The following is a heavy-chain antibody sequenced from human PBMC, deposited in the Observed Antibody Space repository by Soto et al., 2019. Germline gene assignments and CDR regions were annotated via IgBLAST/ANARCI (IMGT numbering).Heavy chain of an antibody. CDR1: GGSFSCYY. D-gene: IGHD3-3*01. J-gene: IGHJ6*02. V-gene: IGHV4-34*01. CDR3: ARGVPNYDFWSGDYYYYYGMDV. CDR2: INHSGST. Sequence: SETLSLTCAVYGGSFSCYYWSWIRQPPGKGLEWIGEINHSGSTNYNPSLKSRVTISVDTSKNQFSLKLSSVTAADTAVYYCARGVPNYDFWSGDYYYYYGMDVWGQGTTVTVS.